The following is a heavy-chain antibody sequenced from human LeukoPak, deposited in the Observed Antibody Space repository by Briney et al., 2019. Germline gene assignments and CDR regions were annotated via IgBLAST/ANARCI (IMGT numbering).Heavy chain of an antibody. CDR2: INHNGNVN. D-gene: IGHD3-10*01. CDR1: GFTFSSYW. V-gene: IGHV3-7*03. Sequence: PGGSLRLSCAASGFTFSSYWMNWARQVPGKGLEWVASINHNGNVNYYVDSVKGRFTISRDNSKNTLYLQMNSLRAEDTAVYYCAKEGVWGITMVRGVTGNGMDVWGQGTTVTVSS. CDR3: AKEGVWGITMVRGVTGNGMDV. J-gene: IGHJ6*02.